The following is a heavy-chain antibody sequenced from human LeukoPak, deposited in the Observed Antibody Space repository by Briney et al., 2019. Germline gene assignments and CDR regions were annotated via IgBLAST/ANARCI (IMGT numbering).Heavy chain of an antibody. J-gene: IGHJ5*02. Sequence: PGGSLRLSCAASGFTFSSYGMHWVRQAPGKGLEWVAFVRYDGNDKFYADFVKGRFTISKDKSKNTLYLEMNSLRLEDTAVYYCAKDLMRDRWFGESWGQGTLVTVSS. CDR3: AKDLMRDRWFGES. V-gene: IGHV3-30*02. CDR1: GFTFSSYG. CDR2: VRYDGNDK. D-gene: IGHD3-10*01.